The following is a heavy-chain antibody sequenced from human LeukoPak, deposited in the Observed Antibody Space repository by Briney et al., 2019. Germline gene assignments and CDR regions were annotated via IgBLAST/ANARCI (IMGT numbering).Heavy chain of an antibody. D-gene: IGHD6-19*01. CDR2: INHSGGT. CDR3: ARDTTPYSSGWYDY. CDR1: GGSFSGYY. Sequence: SETLSLTCAVYGGSFSGYYWSWIRQPPGKGLEWIGEINHSGGTNYNPSHKSRVTISVDTSKNQFSLKLSSVTAADTAVYFCARDTTPYSSGWYDYWGQGTLVTVSS. V-gene: IGHV4-34*01. J-gene: IGHJ4*02.